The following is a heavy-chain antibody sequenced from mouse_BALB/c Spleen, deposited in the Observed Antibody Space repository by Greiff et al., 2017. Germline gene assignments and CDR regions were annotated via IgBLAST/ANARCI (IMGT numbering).Heavy chain of an antibody. CDR2: ISSGGSYT. J-gene: IGHJ4*01. V-gene: IGHV5-6*02. CDR1: GFTFSSYG. CDR3: ARRGPRSYAMDY. Sequence: EVKVVESGGDLVKPGGSLKLSCAASGFTFSSYGMSWVRQTPDKRLEWVATISSGGSYTYYPDSVKGRFTISRDNAKNTLYLQMSSLKSEDTAMYYCARRGPRSYAMDYWGQGTSVTVSS.